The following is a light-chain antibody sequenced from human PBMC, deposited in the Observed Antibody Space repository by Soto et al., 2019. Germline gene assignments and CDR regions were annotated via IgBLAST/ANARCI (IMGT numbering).Light chain of an antibody. CDR3: SSYTSSSTLV. J-gene: IGLJ2*01. Sequence: QSALTQPASVSGSPGQSITISCTGTSSDVGGYNYVSWYQQHPGKAPKLMIYDVSNRPSGVSNRFSGFKSGNTASLTISGLQAEHEAYYDCSSYTSSSTLVFGGGTKLTFL. V-gene: IGLV2-14*01. CDR2: DVS. CDR1: SSDVGGYNY.